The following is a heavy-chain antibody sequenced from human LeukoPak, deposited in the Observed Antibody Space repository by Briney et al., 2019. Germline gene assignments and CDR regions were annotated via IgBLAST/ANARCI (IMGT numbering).Heavy chain of an antibody. V-gene: IGHV4-39*07. Sequence: SETLSLTCTVSGGSISSGSYYWGWIRQPPGKGLEWIGNINYSGSTDYKPSLKSRVTMSADTSKNQFSLKLSSVTAADTAVYYCARGQRVGQTGYYFDYWGHGTLVTVSS. CDR1: GGSISSGSYY. CDR2: INYSGST. J-gene: IGHJ4*01. D-gene: IGHD1-26*01. CDR3: ARGQRVGQTGYYFDY.